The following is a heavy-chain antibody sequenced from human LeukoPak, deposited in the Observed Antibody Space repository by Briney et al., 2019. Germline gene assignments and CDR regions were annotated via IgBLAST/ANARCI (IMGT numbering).Heavy chain of an antibody. CDR3: ARGYGYDSSGYPDY. CDR2: IYYSGST. D-gene: IGHD3-22*01. Sequence: SETLSLTCTVSGGSISSYYWSWIRQPPGKGLEWIGYIYYSGSTNYNPSLKSRVTISVDTSKNQFSLKLSSVTAADTAVYYCARGYGYDSSGYPDYWGQGTLVTVSS. V-gene: IGHV4-59*01. CDR1: GGSISSYY. J-gene: IGHJ4*02.